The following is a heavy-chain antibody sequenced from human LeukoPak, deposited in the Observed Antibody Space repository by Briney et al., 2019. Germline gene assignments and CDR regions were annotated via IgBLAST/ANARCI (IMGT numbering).Heavy chain of an antibody. V-gene: IGHV5-51*01. Sequence: GESLKISCKGSGYSFTSYWIGWVRQMPGKGLEGMGIIYPGDSDTRYSPSFQGQVTISADKSISTAYLQWSSLKASDTAMYYCARLPRITMVLPPPPKNLYFDYWGQGTLVTVSS. J-gene: IGHJ4*02. CDR1: GYSFTSYW. CDR2: IYPGDSDT. D-gene: IGHD3-10*01. CDR3: ARLPRITMVLPPPPKNLYFDY.